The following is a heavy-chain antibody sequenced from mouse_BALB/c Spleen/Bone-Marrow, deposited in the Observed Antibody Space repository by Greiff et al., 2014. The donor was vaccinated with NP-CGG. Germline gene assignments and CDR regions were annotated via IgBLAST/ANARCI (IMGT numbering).Heavy chain of an antibody. J-gene: IGHJ1*01. D-gene: IGHD1-2*01. CDR3: ARRFITTTHWYFDV. V-gene: IGHV1S56*01. CDR1: GFTFTSYF. CDR2: IYPGNVNT. Sequence: QVQPQQPGPELVKPGASVRISCKASGFTFTSYFIHWMKERPGQGLEWIGWIYPGNVNTNYNEKFKGKATLTADKSSTTAYMQLSSLTSEDSAVYFCARRFITTTHWYFDVWGAGTTVTVSS.